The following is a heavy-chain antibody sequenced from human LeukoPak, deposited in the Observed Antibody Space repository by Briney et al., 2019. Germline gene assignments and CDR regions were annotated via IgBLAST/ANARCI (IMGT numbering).Heavy chain of an antibody. D-gene: IGHD3-10*01. J-gene: IGHJ5*02. CDR1: GYTFTSYY. V-gene: IGHV1-46*04. CDR2: ISPSVGTT. CDR3: ARIGDYGSGSEGFDP. Sequence: GGSVKVSCKASGYTFTSYYIHWVRQAPGQGLEWVGIISPSVGTTTYAQKLQGRVTMTRDTSTSTVYMELRSLRSEDTAVYYCARIGDYGSGSEGFDPWGQGTLVTVSS.